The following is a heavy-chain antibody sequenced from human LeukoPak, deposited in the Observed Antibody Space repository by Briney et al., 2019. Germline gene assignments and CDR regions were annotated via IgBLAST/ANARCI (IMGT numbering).Heavy chain of an antibody. J-gene: IGHJ4*02. V-gene: IGHV3-74*01. Sequence: GGSLRLSCAASGFPFSDYWMHWVRQAPGKGLQWVSCISPDGSMTPYADSVKGRFTISRDNAKNTLYLQMSGLRAEDTAVYYCAIDYYGSGSHWGQGALVTVSA. D-gene: IGHD3-10*01. CDR1: GFPFSDYW. CDR3: AIDYYGSGSH. CDR2: ISPDGSMT.